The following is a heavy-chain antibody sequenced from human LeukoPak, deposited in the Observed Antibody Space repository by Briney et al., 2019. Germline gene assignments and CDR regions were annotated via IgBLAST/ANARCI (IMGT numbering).Heavy chain of an antibody. CDR1: GYTFTSYG. Sequence: ASVTVSFKSSGYTFTSYGISWVRQAPGQGLEWMGWISAYNGNTNYAQKLQGRVTMTTDTSTSTAYMELRSLRSDDTAVYYCAREMVHYYDSSGYYSKYIDYWGQGTLVTVSS. V-gene: IGHV1-18*01. CDR2: ISAYNGNT. J-gene: IGHJ4*02. D-gene: IGHD3-22*01. CDR3: AREMVHYYDSSGYYSKYIDY.